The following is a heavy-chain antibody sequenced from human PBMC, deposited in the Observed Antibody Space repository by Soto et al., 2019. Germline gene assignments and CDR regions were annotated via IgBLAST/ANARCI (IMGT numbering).Heavy chain of an antibody. CDR2: INADSGDT. Sequence: QVQLVQSGSEVKNPGTSVKVSCKASGYFFGNYAIHWVRKAPGQRLEWMAWINADSGDTRFSQKFQDRVTITRDTSASTVYMEFKSLRSEDTAVYYCARGWFGDFIYFWGQGTLVTVSS. CDR1: GYFFGNYA. J-gene: IGHJ4*02. V-gene: IGHV1-3*01. CDR3: ARGWFGDFIYF. D-gene: IGHD3-10*01.